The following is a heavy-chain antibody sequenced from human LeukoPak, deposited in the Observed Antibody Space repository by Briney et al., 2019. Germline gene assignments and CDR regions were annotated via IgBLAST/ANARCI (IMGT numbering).Heavy chain of an antibody. Sequence: PGGSLRLSCAATRFTFSRYAMSWVRQAPGKGLEWVSAVNNKGNNKYYADSVKGRFTISRDNSKNTLYLQMNSLRAEDTAVYYCARREGYCSSTSCYVDAFDIWGQGTMVTVSS. CDR1: RFTFSRYA. CDR2: VNNKGNNK. V-gene: IGHV3-23*01. D-gene: IGHD2-2*01. CDR3: ARREGYCSSTSCYVDAFDI. J-gene: IGHJ3*02.